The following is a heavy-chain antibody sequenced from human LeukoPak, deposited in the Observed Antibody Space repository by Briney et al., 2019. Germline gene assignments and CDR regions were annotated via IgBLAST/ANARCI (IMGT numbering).Heavy chain of an antibody. D-gene: IGHD1-26*01. CDR2: INSDGSST. J-gene: IGHJ4*02. CDR3: ARRSSGSPPYYFDY. Sequence: GGSLRLSCAASGFSFGIYWMHWVRQAPGKGPVWVSRINSDGSSTNYADSVKGRLTMSRDNAKNTLYLQMNSLRAEDTAVYYCARRSSGSPPYYFDYWGQGTLVTVSS. CDR1: GFSFGIYW. V-gene: IGHV3-74*01.